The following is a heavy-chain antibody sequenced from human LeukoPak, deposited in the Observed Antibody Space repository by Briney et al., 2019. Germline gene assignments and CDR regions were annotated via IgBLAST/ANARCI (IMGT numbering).Heavy chain of an antibody. Sequence: TGGSLRLSCAASGFTFSSYGMHWVRQAPGKGLEWVSAISGSGGSTYYADSVKGRFTISRDNSKSTLYLQMNSLRAEDTALYYCAKAVDSAVARLGDKLDQWGQGTLVTVSS. CDR2: ISGSGGST. D-gene: IGHD3-16*01. V-gene: IGHV3-23*01. CDR1: GFTFSSYG. J-gene: IGHJ4*02. CDR3: AKAVDSAVARLGDKLDQ.